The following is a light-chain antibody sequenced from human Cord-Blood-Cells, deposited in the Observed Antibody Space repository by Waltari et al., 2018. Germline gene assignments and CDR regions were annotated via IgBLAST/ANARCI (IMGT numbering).Light chain of an antibody. CDR1: QSVSSY. CDR3: QQRSNWPPLT. J-gene: IGKJ4*01. CDR2: DAS. Sequence: EVVLTPSPATLSLSPGERATLSYRASQSVSSYLAWYQQKPGQAPRLLIYDASNRATGIPARFSGSGSATDFTLTISSLGPEDFAVYYCQQRSNWPPLTFGGGTKVEIK. V-gene: IGKV3-11*01.